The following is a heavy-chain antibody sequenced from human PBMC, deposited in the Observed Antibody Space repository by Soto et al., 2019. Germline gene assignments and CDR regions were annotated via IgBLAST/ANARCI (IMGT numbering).Heavy chain of an antibody. CDR2: ISSISSYT. D-gene: IGHD5-12*01. J-gene: IGHJ4*02. Sequence: GGSLRLSCAASGFTFSDYYMSWIRQAPGKGMEKVSYISSISSYTNYEDFVKGRFTISRDNVKNSLYLQMNSLRAEFTAVYYCARDHHRYSGYDYVDYWGQGTLVTSPQ. CDR3: ARDHHRYSGYDYVDY. V-gene: IGHV3-11*05. CDR1: GFTFSDYY.